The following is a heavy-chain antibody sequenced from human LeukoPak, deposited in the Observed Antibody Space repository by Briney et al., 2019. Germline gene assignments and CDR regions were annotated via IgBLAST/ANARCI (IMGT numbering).Heavy chain of an antibody. D-gene: IGHD1-26*01. V-gene: IGHV3-30*02. Sequence: HPGGSLRLSCAASGFSFSTYGMHWVRQAPGKGLEWVAFIWYEGSNKYHADSVKGRFTISRDNSKNTLYLQMNSLRVEDTAVYYCAKDGGTYSLDYWGQGTLVTVSP. CDR3: AKDGGTYSLDY. CDR2: IWYEGSNK. J-gene: IGHJ4*02. CDR1: GFSFSTYG.